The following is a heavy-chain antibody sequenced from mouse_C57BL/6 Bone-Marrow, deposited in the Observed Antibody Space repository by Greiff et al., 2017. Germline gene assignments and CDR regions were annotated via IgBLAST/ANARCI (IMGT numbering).Heavy chain of an antibody. CDR2: ISYAGSN. J-gene: IGHJ2*01. CDR3: ARDGYDVDY. Sequence: ESGPGLVKPSPSLSLTCSVTGYSITRGYYWNWIRQFPGNKLEWMGYISYAGSNNYNPSLKNRISITRDTSKNQFFLKLNSVTTEDTATYYCARDGYDVDYWGQGTTLTVSS. D-gene: IGHD2-2*01. CDR1: GYSITRGYY. V-gene: IGHV3-6*01.